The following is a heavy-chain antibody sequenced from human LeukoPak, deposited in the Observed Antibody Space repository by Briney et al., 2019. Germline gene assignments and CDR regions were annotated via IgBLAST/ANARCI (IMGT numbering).Heavy chain of an antibody. CDR1: GYTFTGYY. D-gene: IGHD3-9*01. J-gene: IGHJ6*03. CDR2: INPNSGGT. V-gene: IGHV1-2*02. CDR3: ARAYYDILTGYDMDV. Sequence: ASVKVSCKASGYTFTGYYMHWVRQAPGQGLEWMGWINPNSGGTNYAQKFQGRVTMTRDTSISTPYMELSRLRSDDTAVYYCARAYYDILTGYDMDVWGKGTTVTVSS.